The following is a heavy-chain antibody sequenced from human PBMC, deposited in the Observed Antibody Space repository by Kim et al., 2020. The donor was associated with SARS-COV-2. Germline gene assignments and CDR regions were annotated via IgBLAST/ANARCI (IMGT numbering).Heavy chain of an antibody. V-gene: IGHV1-69*13. Sequence: SVKVSCKASGGTFSSYAISWVRQAPGQGLEWMGGIIPIFGTANYAQKFQGRVTITADESTSTAYMELSSLRSEDTAVYYCARWEIAHEYFDYWGQGTLVTVSS. CDR2: IIPIFGTA. CDR1: GGTFSSYA. D-gene: IGHD1-26*01. CDR3: ARWEIAHEYFDY. J-gene: IGHJ4*02.